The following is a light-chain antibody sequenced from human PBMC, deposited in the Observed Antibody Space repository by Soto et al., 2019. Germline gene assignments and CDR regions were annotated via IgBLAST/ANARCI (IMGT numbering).Light chain of an antibody. CDR1: SSNIGSNY. CDR3: VSWDDSLSGWV. V-gene: IGLV1-47*01. J-gene: IGLJ3*02. Sequence: QAVVTQPPSASGTPGQRVTISCSGSSSNIGSNYVYWYQQLPGTAPKLLIYRNNQRPSGVPDRFSGSKSGTSASLAISGLRSGDESDYYCVSWDDSLSGWVFGGGTKLTVL. CDR2: RNN.